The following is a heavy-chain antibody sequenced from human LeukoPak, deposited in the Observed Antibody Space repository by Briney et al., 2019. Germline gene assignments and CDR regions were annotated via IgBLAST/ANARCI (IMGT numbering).Heavy chain of an antibody. V-gene: IGHV4-59*08. CDR3: ARRPVTGPNWFDP. Sequence: KPSETLSLTCTVSGGSISSNSWTWIRQPPGKGLEWIGYISYSGSANYSPPLKSRATISVDTSKNEFSLKLSSVTAADTAVYYCARRPVTGPNWFDPWGQGTLVTVSS. CDR2: ISYSGSA. CDR1: GGSISSNS. D-gene: IGHD2-21*02. J-gene: IGHJ5*02.